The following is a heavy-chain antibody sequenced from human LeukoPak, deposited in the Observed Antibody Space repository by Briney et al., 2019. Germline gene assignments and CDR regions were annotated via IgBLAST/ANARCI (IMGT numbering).Heavy chain of an antibody. CDR1: GGSISSSSYY. CDR2: IYYSGST. Sequence: SETLSLTCTVSGGSISSSSYYWGWIRQPPGKGLEWIGSIYYSGSTYYNPSLKSRVTISVDTSKNQFSLKLSSVTAADTAVYYCARDTYYYDSSGYSNPTFDYWGQGTLVTVSS. V-gene: IGHV4-39*07. J-gene: IGHJ4*02. CDR3: ARDTYYYDSSGYSNPTFDY. D-gene: IGHD3-22*01.